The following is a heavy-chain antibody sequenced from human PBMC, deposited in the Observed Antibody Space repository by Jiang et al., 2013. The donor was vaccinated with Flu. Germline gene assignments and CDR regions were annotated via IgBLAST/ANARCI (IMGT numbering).Heavy chain of an antibody. CDR3: ARRAGAAVGYGLDV. Sequence: PGLVKPSETLSLTCSVSGGSISSSTDYWGWIRQPPGEGLEWIGSIYFRGTTYYNPSLKSRVTISVDTSKNQFSLNLSSVTAADTAVFYCARRAGAAVGYGLDVWGQGTTVTVSS. CDR1: GGSISSSTDY. J-gene: IGHJ6*02. CDR2: IYFRGTT. V-gene: IGHV4-39*01. D-gene: IGHD6-13*01.